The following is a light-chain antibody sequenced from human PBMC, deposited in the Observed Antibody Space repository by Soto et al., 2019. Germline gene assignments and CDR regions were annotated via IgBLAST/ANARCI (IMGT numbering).Light chain of an antibody. Sequence: QSVLTQPPSVSGTPGRRVTISCSGTTSNFATQTVNWYQEVPGAAPKLLIYDNDQRPSGVPDRFSGSKSGASASLAISGLQSEDGGDFFCASCDDIIHGPLFGAGTNLPVL. CDR2: DND. J-gene: IGLJ2*01. CDR1: TSNFATQT. CDR3: ASCDDIIHGPL. V-gene: IGLV1-44*01.